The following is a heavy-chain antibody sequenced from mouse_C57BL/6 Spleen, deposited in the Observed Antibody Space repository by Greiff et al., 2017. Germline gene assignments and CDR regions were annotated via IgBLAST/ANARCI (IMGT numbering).Heavy chain of an antibody. D-gene: IGHD1-1*01. V-gene: IGHV14-3*01. CDR2: IDPANGNT. CDR1: GFNIKNTY. Sequence: EVQLQESVAELVRPGASVKLSCTASGFNIKNTYMHWVKQRPEQGLEWIGRIDPANGNTKYAPKFQGKATITADTSSNTAYLQLSSLTSEDTAIYYCARSPYYYGSSSTYAMDYWGQGTSVTVSS. J-gene: IGHJ4*01. CDR3: ARSPYYYGSSSTYAMDY.